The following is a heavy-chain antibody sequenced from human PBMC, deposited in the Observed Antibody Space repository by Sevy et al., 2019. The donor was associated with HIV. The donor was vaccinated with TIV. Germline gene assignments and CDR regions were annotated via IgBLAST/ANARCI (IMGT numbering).Heavy chain of an antibody. V-gene: IGHV3-15*01. CDR1: GFIFSSAW. CDR3: VTDEQWNGVGATSFDY. D-gene: IGHD1-26*01. Sequence: GGCLRLSCAASGFIFSSAWMSWVRQAPGKGLEWIGRIKSKTDGGTTDYAAPVRGRFTISRDDSKNTLYLQMNSLKTEDTAVYYYVTDEQWNGVGATSFDYWGQGTLVTVSS. J-gene: IGHJ4*02. CDR2: IKSKTDGGTT.